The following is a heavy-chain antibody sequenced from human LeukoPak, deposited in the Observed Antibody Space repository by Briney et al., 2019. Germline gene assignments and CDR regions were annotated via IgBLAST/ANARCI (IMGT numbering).Heavy chain of an antibody. CDR2: ISYDGSNK. D-gene: IGHD3-10*01. CDR1: GFTFSSYA. V-gene: IGHV3-30-3*01. Sequence: PGGSLRLSCAASGFTFSSYAMHWVRQAPGKGLEWVAVISYDGSNKYYADSVQGRFTISRDNSKNTLYLQMSSLRAEDTAVYYCAKDPQVRDLLGDYYFDYWGQGTLVTVSS. CDR3: AKDPQVRDLLGDYYFDY. J-gene: IGHJ4*02.